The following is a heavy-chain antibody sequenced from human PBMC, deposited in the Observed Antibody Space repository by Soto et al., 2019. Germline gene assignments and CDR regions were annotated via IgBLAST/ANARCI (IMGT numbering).Heavy chain of an antibody. V-gene: IGHV4-4*07. CDR2: VYSTGTI. CDR3: AREDFGRNPREFDP. J-gene: IGHJ5*02. Sequence: KTSETLSSTGTVSGALISYTSWAWIRQSAGKGLGWNGRVYSTGTIFYNPSLKSRATMSVDTSKNQFSLKLTSVTAADTAVYDCAREDFGRNPREFDPWGQGTLVTVPS. D-gene: IGHD3-10*01. CDR1: GALISYTS.